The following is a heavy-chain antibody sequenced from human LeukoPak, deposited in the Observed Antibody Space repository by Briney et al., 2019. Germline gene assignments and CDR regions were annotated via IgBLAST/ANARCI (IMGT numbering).Heavy chain of an antibody. D-gene: IGHD6-13*01. V-gene: IGHV5-51*01. CDR2: IYPGYSDA. J-gene: IGHJ5*02. CDR3: VRFGLTSSLDH. CDR1: GYKLTNNW. Sequence: GESLKISCKISGYKLTNNWIGWVRQVPGKGLEWMGLIYPGYSDAKYSPSSQGQVTLSVDASISTAYLQLSGLRASDTAIYYCVRFGLTSSLDHWGQGTLVTVSS.